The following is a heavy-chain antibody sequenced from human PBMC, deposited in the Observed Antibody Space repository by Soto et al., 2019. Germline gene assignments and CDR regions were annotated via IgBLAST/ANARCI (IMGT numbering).Heavy chain of an antibody. CDR3: ARDRGPIAARQLSGVWFDP. D-gene: IGHD6-6*01. Sequence: PSETLSLTCTVSGGSVSSGSYYWSWIRQPPGKGLEWIGYIYYNGRTNYNPSLKSRVTLSADTSKNQFSLKLSSVTAADTAVYYCARDRGPIAARQLSGVWFDPWGQGTLVTVSS. J-gene: IGHJ5*02. V-gene: IGHV4-61*01. CDR1: GGSVSSGSYY. CDR2: IYYNGRT.